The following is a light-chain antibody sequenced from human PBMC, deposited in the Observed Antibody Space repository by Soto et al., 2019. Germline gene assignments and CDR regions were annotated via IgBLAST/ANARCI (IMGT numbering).Light chain of an antibody. J-gene: IGKJ5*01. CDR1: QSVSSN. CDR2: GAS. V-gene: IGKV3-15*01. Sequence: EIMMTQSPATLSVSPGERATLSCRASQSVSSNLAWYQQKPGQAPRLLIHGASTRATGIPARFSGSGSGTEFTLTISSLQSEDFAFYYCQQYNNWPTTFGQGTRLEIK. CDR3: QQYNNWPTT.